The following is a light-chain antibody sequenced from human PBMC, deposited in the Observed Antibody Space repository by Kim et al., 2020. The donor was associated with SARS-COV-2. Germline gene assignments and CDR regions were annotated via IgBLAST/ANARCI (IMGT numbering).Light chain of an antibody. CDR2: KAS. J-gene: IGKJ1*01. Sequence: DIQMTQSPSTLSASVGDRVTITCRASQNINNYLAWYQQKPGNAPKLLISKASTLESGVPSRFSGSGSGTEFTLTISSLQPDDFATYYCQQHNTFSSTCGQGTKVDIK. V-gene: IGKV1-5*03. CDR1: QNINNY. CDR3: QQHNTFSST.